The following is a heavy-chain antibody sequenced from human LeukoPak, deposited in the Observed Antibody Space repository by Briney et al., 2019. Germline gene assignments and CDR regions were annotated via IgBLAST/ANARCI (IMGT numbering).Heavy chain of an antibody. CDR3: ARNRDGYNSFDY. Sequence: PSEALSLTCTVSGGSINNGGYYWSWIRQHPGKGLEWIGYIYYSGSSYYNPSLRSRVTISVDTSKNHFSLKLSSVTAADTAVYYCARNRDGYNSFDYWGQGTLVTVSS. CDR2: IYYSGSS. D-gene: IGHD5-24*01. CDR1: GGSINNGGYY. J-gene: IGHJ4*02. V-gene: IGHV4-31*03.